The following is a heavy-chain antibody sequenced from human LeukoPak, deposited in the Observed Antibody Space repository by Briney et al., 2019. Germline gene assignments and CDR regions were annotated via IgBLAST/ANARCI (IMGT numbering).Heavy chain of an antibody. Sequence: GGSLRLSCAASGFTFDDYAMHWVRQAPGKGLEWVSGISWNSGSIGYADSVKGRFTISRDNAKNSLYLQMNSLRAEDTALYYCAKDSFWSVTTYRFDYWGQGTLVTVSS. D-gene: IGHD4-17*01. CDR1: GFTFDDYA. V-gene: IGHV3-9*01. J-gene: IGHJ4*02. CDR2: ISWNSGSI. CDR3: AKDSFWSVTTYRFDY.